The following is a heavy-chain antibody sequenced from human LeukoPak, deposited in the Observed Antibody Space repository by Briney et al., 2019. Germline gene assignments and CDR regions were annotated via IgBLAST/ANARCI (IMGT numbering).Heavy chain of an antibody. V-gene: IGHV3-23*01. CDR1: GFTFSYYA. CDR2: ISGSGDST. J-gene: IGHJ4*02. Sequence: GGSLRLSCAASGFTFSYYAMSWVRQAPGKGLEWVSAISGSGDSTYYADSVKGRFTISRDNAKNTLYLQMNSLRAEDTAVYYCARARTTARSHFDYWGQGTLVTVSS. D-gene: IGHD4-17*01. CDR3: ARARTTARSHFDY.